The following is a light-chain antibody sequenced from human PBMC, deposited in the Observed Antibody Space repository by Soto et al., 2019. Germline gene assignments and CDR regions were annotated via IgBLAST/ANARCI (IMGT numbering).Light chain of an antibody. CDR3: QQYNTYSPSWT. J-gene: IGKJ1*01. CDR2: KAS. V-gene: IGKV1-5*03. Sequence: DIQMTQSPSTLSASIGDRAPITCRARQSISSRLAWYQHKPGKAPKLLICKASTLESGVPSRFSGSGSGTEFTLTISSLQPDDFATYYCQQYNTYSPSWTFGQGTKVDIK. CDR1: QSISSR.